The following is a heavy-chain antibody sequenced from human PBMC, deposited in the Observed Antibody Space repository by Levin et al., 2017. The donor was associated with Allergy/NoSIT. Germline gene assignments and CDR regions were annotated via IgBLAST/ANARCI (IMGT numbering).Heavy chain of an antibody. D-gene: IGHD7-27*01. CDR1: GGSISGYY. CDR2: IYYSGST. J-gene: IGHJ6*02. CDR3: ARERTISTTGDTYCYYMDA. Sequence: SETLSLTCTVSGGSISGYYWSWIRQPPGKGLEWIGYIYYSGSTKYNPSLKSRVTISVETSKNQFSLKLSSVTAADTSVYYCARERTISTTGDTYCYYMDAWGQGTTVTVSS. V-gene: IGHV4-59*01.